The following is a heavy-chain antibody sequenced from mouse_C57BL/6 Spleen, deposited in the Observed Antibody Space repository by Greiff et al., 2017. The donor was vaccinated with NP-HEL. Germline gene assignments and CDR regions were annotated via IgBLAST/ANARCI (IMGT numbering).Heavy chain of an antibody. Sequence: EVNVVESGGGLVQSGRSLRLSCATSGFTFSDFYMEWVRQAPGKGLEWIAASRNKANGYTTEYSASVKGRFIVSRDTSQSILYLQMNALRAEDTAIYYCARDGFYAMDYWGQGTSVTVSS. CDR1: GFTFSDFY. CDR2: SRNKANGYTT. J-gene: IGHJ4*01. CDR3: ARDGFYAMDY. V-gene: IGHV7-1*01.